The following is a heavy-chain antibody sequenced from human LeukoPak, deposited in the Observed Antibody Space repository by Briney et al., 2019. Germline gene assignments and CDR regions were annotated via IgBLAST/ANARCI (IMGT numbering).Heavy chain of an antibody. CDR3: ARRFSGVNYGAYDM. Sequence: GGSLRLSCAASGFTFSSYEMNWVRQAPGKGLEYVSAISGNGGNTYYANSAKGRFTISRDNSKNTLYLQMGSLRPEDMAVYYCARRFSGVNYGAYDMWGQGTMVTVSS. J-gene: IGHJ3*02. V-gene: IGHV3-64*01. CDR1: GFTFSSYE. D-gene: IGHD1-7*01. CDR2: ISGNGGNT.